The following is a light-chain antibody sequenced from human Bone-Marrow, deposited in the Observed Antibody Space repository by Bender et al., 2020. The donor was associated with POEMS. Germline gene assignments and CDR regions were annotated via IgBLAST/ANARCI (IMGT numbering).Light chain of an antibody. CDR1: ASNIGAGYN. Sequence: QSLLTQPPSVSGAPGQRVTISCTGSASNIGAGYNVHWYQQLPGRAPKLLINGNFNGPSGVPDRFSASKSDTSASLAITGLQAEDEGDYYCSSYTLINTYLFGSGTQVTVL. J-gene: IGLJ1*01. CDR2: GNF. V-gene: IGLV1-40*01. CDR3: SSYTLINTYL.